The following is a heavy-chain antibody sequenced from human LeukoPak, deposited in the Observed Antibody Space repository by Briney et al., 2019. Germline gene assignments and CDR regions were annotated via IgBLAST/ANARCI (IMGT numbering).Heavy chain of an antibody. D-gene: IGHD1-26*01. V-gene: IGHV5-51*01. CDR2: IYPGDSDS. CDR1: GSNFATSW. J-gene: IGHJ3*02. CDR3: ARVRSGDYSEDAFDI. Sequence: GESLKISCKGSGSNFATSWIGWVRQMPGKGLDWMGIIYPGDSDSRYSASFQGQVTISADKSIRTAYLQWSSLKASDTAMYYCARVRSGDYSEDAFDIWGQGTMVTVSS.